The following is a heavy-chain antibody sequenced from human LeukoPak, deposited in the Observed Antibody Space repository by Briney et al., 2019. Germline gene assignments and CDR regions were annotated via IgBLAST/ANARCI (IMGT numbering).Heavy chain of an antibody. Sequence: PGGSLRLSCAASGFAFSSQDMGWVRQAPGKGLEWVSAISDSGGRTYYADSVKGRFTISRGNPKNMLFLQMNSLRAEDTAVYYCAKDARRTSGWYFFDYWGQGTLVTVSS. J-gene: IGHJ4*02. D-gene: IGHD6-19*01. CDR1: GFAFSSQD. CDR3: AKDARRTSGWYFFDY. V-gene: IGHV3-23*01. CDR2: ISDSGGRT.